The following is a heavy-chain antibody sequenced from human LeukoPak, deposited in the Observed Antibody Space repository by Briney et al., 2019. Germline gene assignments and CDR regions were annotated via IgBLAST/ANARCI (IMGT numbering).Heavy chain of an antibody. CDR2: INHSGST. CDR1: GGSFSGYY. CDR3: ARGSYSSGWYAANAFDI. J-gene: IGHJ3*02. Sequence: SETLSLTCAVYGGSFSGYYWSWIRQPPGNGLERIWEINHSGSTNYNPSLKSRVTISVDTSKNQFSLKLSSVTAADTAVYYCARGSYSSGWYAANAFDIWGQGTMVTVSS. V-gene: IGHV4-34*01. D-gene: IGHD6-19*01.